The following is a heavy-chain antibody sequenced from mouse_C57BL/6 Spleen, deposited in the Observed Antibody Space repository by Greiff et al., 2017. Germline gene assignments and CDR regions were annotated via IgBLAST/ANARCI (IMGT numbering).Heavy chain of an antibody. V-gene: IGHV3-3*01. CDR1: GFSINSACY. D-gene: IGHD2-3*01. CDR2: TFYSGIT. J-gene: IGHJ1*03. CDR3: ARGVDGYWYFDV. Sequence: EVQRVESGPSLVRPSQTLSLTCTVTGFSINSACYWIWIRQFPGNKLEYIGYTFYSGITYYNPSLESRTYITRDTSKNQFSLKLSSVTTEDTATYYGARGVDGYWYFDVWGTGTTVTVSS.